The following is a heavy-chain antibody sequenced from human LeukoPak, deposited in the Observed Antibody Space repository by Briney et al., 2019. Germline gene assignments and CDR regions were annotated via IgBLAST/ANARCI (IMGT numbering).Heavy chain of an antibody. CDR1: GLTFSSYA. CDR3: AKDPITMLIVGLRGAFDN. V-gene: IGHV3-23*01. CDR2: ISDSGGST. J-gene: IGHJ3*02. D-gene: IGHD3-22*01. Sequence: PGGSLRLSCAASGLTFSSYAMSWVRLAPGKGLEWVSGISDSGGSTYYAASVKGRFTISRDNSKNTLFLQMNNLRAEDTAVYYCAKDPITMLIVGLRGAFDNWGQGTMVTVSS.